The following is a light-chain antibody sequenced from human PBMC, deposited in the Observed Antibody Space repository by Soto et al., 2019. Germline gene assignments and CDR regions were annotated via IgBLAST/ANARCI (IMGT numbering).Light chain of an antibody. J-gene: IGKJ1*01. CDR1: QSISSW. V-gene: IGKV1-5*01. CDR3: QQYNSYSPVT. CDR2: DAS. Sequence: DIQMTQSPSTLSGSVGDRVTITCRASQSISSWLAWYQQKPGKAPKLLIYDASSLESGVPSRFSGSGSGTEFTLTISSLQPDDFATYYYQQYNSYSPVTFGQGTKVDIK.